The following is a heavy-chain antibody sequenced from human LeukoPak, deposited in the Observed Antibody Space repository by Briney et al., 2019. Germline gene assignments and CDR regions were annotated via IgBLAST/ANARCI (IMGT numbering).Heavy chain of an antibody. CDR1: GGPISSGGYY. J-gene: IGHJ3*02. Sequence: SETLSLTCTVSGGPISSGGYYWSWIRQHPGKGLEWIGYIYYSGSTYYNPSLKSRVTISVDTSKNQFSLKLSSVTAADTAVYYCARYLPDYYDSSGYYSSAFDIWGQGTMVTVSS. V-gene: IGHV4-31*03. D-gene: IGHD3-22*01. CDR2: IYYSGST. CDR3: ARYLPDYYDSSGYYSSAFDI.